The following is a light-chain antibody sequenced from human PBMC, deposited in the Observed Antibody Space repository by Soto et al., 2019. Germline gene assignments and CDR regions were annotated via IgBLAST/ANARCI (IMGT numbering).Light chain of an antibody. CDR1: QSVSSSY. V-gene: IGKV3-20*01. Sequence: EIVLTQSPGTLSLSPGERATLSCRASQSVSSSYLAWYQQKPGQAPRLLIYGASSRATGIPDRFSGSGSGTDLSLTISRLEPEDFAVYYCQQYGMTFGQGTKLEIK. CDR2: GAS. CDR3: QQYGMT. J-gene: IGKJ2*01.